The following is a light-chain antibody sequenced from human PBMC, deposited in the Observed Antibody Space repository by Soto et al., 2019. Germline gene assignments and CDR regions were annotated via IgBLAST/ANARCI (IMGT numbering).Light chain of an antibody. CDR3: QQRSDWPWT. CDR1: HSVIIN. V-gene: IGKV3-11*01. J-gene: IGKJ1*01. Sequence: IVMTQSPATLSLSPGDRAPLSXRASHSVIINLSWYQQNPGXAPRXXXANXSNMATGSPARLSGSGSGTDFTLTISSLEPEDFAVYYCQQRSDWPWTFGQGTKVDIK. CDR2: NXS.